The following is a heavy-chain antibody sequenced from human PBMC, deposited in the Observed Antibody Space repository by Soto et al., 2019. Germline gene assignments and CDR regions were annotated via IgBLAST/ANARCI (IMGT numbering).Heavy chain of an antibody. V-gene: IGHV3-9*01. CDR2: ISWNSGSI. J-gene: IGHJ4*02. CDR3: PRRCHLLTEGGGY. D-gene: IGHD2-2*01. Sequence: EVQLVESGGGLVQPGRSLRLSCAASGFTFDDYAMHWVRQAPGKGLEWVSGISWNSGSIGYADSVEGRFTISRDNAKNPLHLQMNSLRADDTALYSCPRRCHLLTEGGGYCGQGTLITVSS. CDR1: GFTFDDYA.